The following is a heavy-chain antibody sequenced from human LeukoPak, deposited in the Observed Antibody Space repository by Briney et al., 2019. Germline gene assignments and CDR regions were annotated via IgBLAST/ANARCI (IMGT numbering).Heavy chain of an antibody. CDR1: GLTFSPYP. V-gene: IGHV3-23*01. J-gene: IGHJ4*02. D-gene: IGHD3-10*01. CDR2: ISGSGGST. Sequence: PGGPLRLPCAAWGLTFSPYPMPRPRPAPGKALHSVSPISGSGGSTYYADSVKGRFTISRDNSKNTLYLQMNSLRAEDTAVYYCAKVGFGELPQERIDYWGQGTLVTVSS. CDR3: AKVGFGELPQERIDY.